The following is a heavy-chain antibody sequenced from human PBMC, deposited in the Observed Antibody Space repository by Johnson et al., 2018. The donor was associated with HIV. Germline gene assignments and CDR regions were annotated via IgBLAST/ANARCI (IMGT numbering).Heavy chain of an antibody. J-gene: IGHJ3*02. V-gene: IGHV3-9*01. CDR3: AKDRGLERRERAFDI. CDR2: ISWNSGSI. CDR1: GFTFDDYA. Sequence: VQLVESGGGLVQPGGSLRLSCAASGFTFDDYAMHWVRQAPGKGLEWVSGISWNSGSIGYADSVTGRFTISRDNAKNSLYLQMNSLRAEDTALYYCAKDRGLERRERAFDIWGQGTMVTVSS. D-gene: IGHD1-1*01.